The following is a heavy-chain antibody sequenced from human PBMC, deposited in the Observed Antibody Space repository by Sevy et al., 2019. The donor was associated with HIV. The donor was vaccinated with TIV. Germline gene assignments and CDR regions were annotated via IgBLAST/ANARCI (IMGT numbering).Heavy chain of an antibody. V-gene: IGHV4-39*01. D-gene: IGHD3-16*02. J-gene: IGHJ4*02. Sequence: SETLSLTCTVSGGSISSCSYYWGWIRQPPGKGLEWIGSIYYSGSTYYNPSLKSRVTISVDTSKNQFSLKLSSVTAADTAVYYCARPTREITSGGVIVEYFDYWGQGTLVTVSS. CDR2: IYYSGST. CDR3: ARPTREITSGGVIVEYFDY. CDR1: GGSISSCSYY.